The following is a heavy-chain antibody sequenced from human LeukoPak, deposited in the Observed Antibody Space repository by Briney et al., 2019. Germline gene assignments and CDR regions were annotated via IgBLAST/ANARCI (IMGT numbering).Heavy chain of an antibody. Sequence: SETLSLTCAVYGGSFSGYYWGWIRQPPGKGLEWIGEINHSGSTNYNPSLKSRVTISVDTSKNQFSLKLSSVTAADTAVYYCARSRGYSYGLLDYWGQGTLVTVSS. CDR1: GGSFSGYY. V-gene: IGHV4-34*01. CDR2: INHSGST. CDR3: ARSRGYSYGLLDY. J-gene: IGHJ4*02. D-gene: IGHD5-18*01.